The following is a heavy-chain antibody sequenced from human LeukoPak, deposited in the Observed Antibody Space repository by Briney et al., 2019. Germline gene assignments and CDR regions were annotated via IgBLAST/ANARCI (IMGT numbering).Heavy chain of an antibody. Sequence: GGSLRLSCAASGFSFDNYRMSWVRQAPGEGLEWVSTVNADGGNTYYADSVKGRFTISRDNSKSTLILQMNSLRVEHTALYYCTKRVKYGGTWDHFADWGQGTLVTVSS. J-gene: IGHJ4*02. CDR2: VNADGGNT. D-gene: IGHD1-26*01. CDR3: TKRVKYGGTWDHFAD. CDR1: GFSFDNYR. V-gene: IGHV3-23*01.